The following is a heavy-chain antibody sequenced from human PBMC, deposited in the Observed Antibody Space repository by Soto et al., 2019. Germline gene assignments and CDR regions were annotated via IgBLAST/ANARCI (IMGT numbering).Heavy chain of an antibody. D-gene: IGHD2-2*01. CDR1: GFTFSDYY. CDR2: ISSSSSYT. J-gene: IGHJ4*02. CDR3: ARDSSDPIVVVPAAPFDY. V-gene: IGHV3-11*06. Sequence: PGGSLRLSCAASGFTFSDYYMSWIRQAPGKGLEWVSYISSSSSYTNYADSVKGRFTISRDNAKNSLYLQMNSLRAEDTAVYYCARDSSDPIVVVPAAPFDYWGQGTLVTVSS.